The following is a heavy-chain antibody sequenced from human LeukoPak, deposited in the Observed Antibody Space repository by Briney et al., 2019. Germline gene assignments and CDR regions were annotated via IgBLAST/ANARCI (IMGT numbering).Heavy chain of an antibody. Sequence: SETLSLTCTVSGGSISSSSYYWGWIRQPPGKGLEGIGSIYYSGSTYYNPSLKSRVTIAVDTSKNQFSLKLSSVTAADTAVYYCARLSPYSSSPLDYWGQGTLVTVSS. V-gene: IGHV4-39*01. CDR1: GGSISSSSYY. CDR3: ARLSPYSSSPLDY. CDR2: IYYSGST. D-gene: IGHD6-6*01. J-gene: IGHJ4*02.